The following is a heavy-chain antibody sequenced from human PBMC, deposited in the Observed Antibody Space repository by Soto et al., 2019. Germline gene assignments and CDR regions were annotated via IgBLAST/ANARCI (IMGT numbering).Heavy chain of an antibody. V-gene: IGHV3-48*04. CDR1: GFTFTIYS. D-gene: IGHD5-18*01. Sequence: EVQLVESGGGLVQPGGSLRLSCAASGFTFTIYSMKWVRQAPGKGLEWVSYISRSSDTIYYADSVKGRFTISRDNXKXSXXLQMNGLRAEDTAVYYCARDRQLGSGNYSYYGMDVWGQGTTVTVSS. CDR3: ARDRQLGSGNYSYYGMDV. J-gene: IGHJ6*02. CDR2: ISRSSDTI.